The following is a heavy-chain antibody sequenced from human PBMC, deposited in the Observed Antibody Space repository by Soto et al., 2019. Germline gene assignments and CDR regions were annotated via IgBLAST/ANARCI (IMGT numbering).Heavy chain of an antibody. CDR2: IIPIFGTA. CDR3: SYHYDSSSYYLY. Sequence: SVKVSCKASGGTFSSYAISWVRQAPGQGLEWMGGIIPIFGTANYAQKFQGRVTITADESASTAYMELSSLRSEDTAVYYCSYHYDSSSYYLYWGQGTLVTVSS. CDR1: GGTFSSYA. D-gene: IGHD3-22*01. V-gene: IGHV1-69*13. J-gene: IGHJ4*02.